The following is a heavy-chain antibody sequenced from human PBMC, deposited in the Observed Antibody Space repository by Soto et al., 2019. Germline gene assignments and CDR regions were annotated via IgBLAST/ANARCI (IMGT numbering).Heavy chain of an antibody. D-gene: IGHD2-15*01. CDR1: GGSISSGDYY. CDR2: IYYSGST. V-gene: IGHV4-30-4*01. Sequence: SETLSLTCTVSGGSISSGDYYWSWIRQPPGKGLERIGYIYYSGSTYYNTSLKSRVTISLDTSKKQFSLKLSSVTAADTAVYYCARVGGGGSTFDIWGQGTMVTVSS. J-gene: IGHJ3*02. CDR3: ARVGGGGSTFDI.